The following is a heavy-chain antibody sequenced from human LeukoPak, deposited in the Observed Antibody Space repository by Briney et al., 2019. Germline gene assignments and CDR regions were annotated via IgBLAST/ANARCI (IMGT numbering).Heavy chain of an antibody. CDR2: INHNGNVN. D-gene: IGHD3-16*01. CDR1: GFTFSSYW. CDR3: ARGGGLDV. Sequence: GGSLRLSCAASGFTFSSYWMNWARQAPGKGLEWMASINHNGNVNYYVDSVKGRFTISRDNAKNSLYLQMSNLRAEDTAVYFCARGGGLDVWGQGATVTVSS. J-gene: IGHJ6*02. V-gene: IGHV3-7*03.